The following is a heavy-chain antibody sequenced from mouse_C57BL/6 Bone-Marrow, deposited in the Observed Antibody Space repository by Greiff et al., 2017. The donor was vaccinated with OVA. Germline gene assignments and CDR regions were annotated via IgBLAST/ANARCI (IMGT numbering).Heavy chain of an antibody. CDR3: VREVITTVVPPYYAMDY. CDR2: IRSKSNNYAT. V-gene: IGHV10-1*01. CDR1: GFSFNTYA. Sequence: EVKLVESGGGLVQPKGSLKLSCAASGFSFNTYAMNWVRQAPGKGLEWVARIRSKSNNYATYYADSVKDRFTISRDDSESMLYLQMNNLKTEDTDMYYCVREVITTVVPPYYAMDYWGQGTSVTVSS. J-gene: IGHJ4*01. D-gene: IGHD1-1*01.